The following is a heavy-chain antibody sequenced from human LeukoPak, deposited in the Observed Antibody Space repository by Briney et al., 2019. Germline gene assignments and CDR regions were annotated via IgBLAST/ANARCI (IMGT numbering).Heavy chain of an antibody. D-gene: IGHD6-13*01. CDR1: GFTFSDYY. CDR2: IYSGGST. Sequence: QPGGSLRLSCAASGFTFSDYYMSWVRQAPGKGLEWVSVIYSGGSTYYADSVKGRFTISRDNSKNTLYLQMNSLRAEDTAVYYCARGIAAARGAFDIWGQGTMVTVSS. J-gene: IGHJ3*02. V-gene: IGHV3-53*01. CDR3: ARGIAAARGAFDI.